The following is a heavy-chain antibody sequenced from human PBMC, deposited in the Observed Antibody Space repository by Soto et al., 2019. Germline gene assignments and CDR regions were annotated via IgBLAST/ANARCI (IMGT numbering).Heavy chain of an antibody. V-gene: IGHV3-30*18. CDR2: ISSDASDE. J-gene: IGHJ2*01. CDR1: GIAFSRYG. CDR3: AKDFWGSWYFDL. Sequence: GGSLKLSCVASGIAFSRYGMHWVRQAPGKGLEWVAVISSDASDEYYGDSVKGRFTISRDNAKNTVYLQMNGLRAEDTAVYYCAKDFWGSWYFDLWGRGTLVTVSS. D-gene: IGHD3-16*01.